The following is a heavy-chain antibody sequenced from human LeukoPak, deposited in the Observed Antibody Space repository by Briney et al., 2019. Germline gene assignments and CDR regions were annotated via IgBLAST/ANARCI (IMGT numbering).Heavy chain of an antibody. J-gene: IGHJ5*02. CDR1: GYTFTRYS. Sequence: ASVKVSCKSSGYTFTRYSIHWVRQAPGQGLEWIGIINPSGGGTNYAQKFQGRVTMTSDSSTLTSYMELRSLRSDDTAVYYCARDRGIAAADSFDPWGQGSLVTVTS. CDR3: ARDRGIAAADSFDP. CDR2: INPSGGGT. D-gene: IGHD6-13*01. V-gene: IGHV1-46*01.